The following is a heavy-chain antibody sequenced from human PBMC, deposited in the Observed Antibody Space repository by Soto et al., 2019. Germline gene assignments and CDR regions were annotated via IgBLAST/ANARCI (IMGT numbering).Heavy chain of an antibody. D-gene: IGHD2-2*01. CDR1: GGSISSYY. J-gene: IGHJ6*02. V-gene: IGHV4-59*01. CDR2: IYYSGST. Sequence: SETLSLTCTVSGGSISSYYWSWIRQPPGKGLEWIGYIYYSGSTNYNPSLKSRVTISVDTSKNQFSLKLSSVTAADTAVYYCAREGIVVVPAASSYYYYGMDVWGQGTTVTVSS. CDR3: AREGIVVVPAASSYYYYGMDV.